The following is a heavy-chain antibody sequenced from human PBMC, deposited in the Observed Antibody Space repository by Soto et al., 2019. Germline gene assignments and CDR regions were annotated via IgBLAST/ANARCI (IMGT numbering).Heavy chain of an antibody. D-gene: IGHD1-26*01. V-gene: IGHV3-23*04. Sequence: EVQLVESGGGLVQAGGSVRLSCAASGLTFSSYAMRWVRQAPVKGLEWVSAISGSGGSTYYADSVKGRFTISRDNSKNTLYLQMNSLRAEDTAVYYCARRGSGSYYDYWAQGTLVTVSS. CDR2: ISGSGGST. CDR1: GLTFSSYA. CDR3: ARRGSGSYYDY. J-gene: IGHJ4*02.